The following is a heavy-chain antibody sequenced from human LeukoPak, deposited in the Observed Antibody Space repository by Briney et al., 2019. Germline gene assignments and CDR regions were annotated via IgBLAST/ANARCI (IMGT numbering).Heavy chain of an antibody. CDR1: GFTFTSFA. Sequence: PGGSLRLSCAASGFTFTSFAMSWVRQAPGKGLEWVSTISRSGVATYYANSVKGRFTISRDNSKNTLYLQMNSLRAEDTAVYYCARDPSGSNAFDIWGQGTMVTVSS. CDR2: ISRSGVAT. CDR3: ARDPSGSNAFDI. J-gene: IGHJ3*02. D-gene: IGHD6-19*01. V-gene: IGHV3-23*01.